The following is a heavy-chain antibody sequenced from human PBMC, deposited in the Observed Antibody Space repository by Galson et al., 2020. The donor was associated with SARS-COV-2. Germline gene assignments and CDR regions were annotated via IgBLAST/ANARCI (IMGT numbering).Heavy chain of an antibody. CDR1: GFTFSSYW. V-gene: IGHV3-7*04. CDR3: ARGGYSGYEYYFDY. D-gene: IGHD5-12*01. Sequence: GGSLRLSCAASGFTFSSYWMSWVRQAPGKGLEWVANRKQDGSEKYYVDSVKGRFTISRDNAKNSLYLQMNSLRAEDTAVYYCARGGYSGYEYYFDYWGQGTLVTVSS. J-gene: IGHJ4*02. CDR2: RKQDGSEK.